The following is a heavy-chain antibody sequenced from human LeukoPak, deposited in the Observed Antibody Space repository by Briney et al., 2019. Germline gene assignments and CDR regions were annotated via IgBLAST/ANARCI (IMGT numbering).Heavy chain of an antibody. D-gene: IGHD1-26*01. CDR2: FDPEDGET. CDR3: ATGSQWELPGVFDY. J-gene: IGHJ4*02. CDR1: GYTLTELS. V-gene: IGHV1-24*01. Sequence: ASVKVSCKVSGYTLTELSMHWVRQAPGKGLEWMGGFDPEDGETFYAQKFQGRVTMTEDTSTDTAYMELSSLRSEDTAVYYCATGSQWELPGVFDYWGQGTLVTVSS.